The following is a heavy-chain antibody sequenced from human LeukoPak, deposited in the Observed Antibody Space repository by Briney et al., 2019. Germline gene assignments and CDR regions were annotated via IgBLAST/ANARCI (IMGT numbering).Heavy chain of an antibody. D-gene: IGHD6-13*01. J-gene: IGHJ4*02. V-gene: IGHV3-23*01. CDR1: GFTFSSYA. Sequence: GGSLRLSCAASGFTFSSYAMTWVRQAPGKGLEWVSSISNSADVRYHADTVKGRFTISRDNSKNTLYLQMNSLRAEDTAVYYCAKEKGAGSWYAIFDYWGQGTLVTVSS. CDR3: AKEKGAGSWYAIFDY. CDR2: ISNSADVR.